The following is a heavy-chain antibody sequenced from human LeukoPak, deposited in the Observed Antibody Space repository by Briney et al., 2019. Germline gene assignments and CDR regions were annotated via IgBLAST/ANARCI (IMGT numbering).Heavy chain of an antibody. CDR1: GFTFSSYA. CDR2: ISGSGGST. J-gene: IGHJ4*02. Sequence: PGGSLRLSCAASGFTFSSYAMSWVRQAPGKGLEWVSAISGSGGSTYYADSVMGRFTISRDNSKNTLYLQMNSLRAEDTAVYFCTTWVGAHFDFWGQGTLVTVSP. D-gene: IGHD1-26*01. V-gene: IGHV3-23*01. CDR3: TTWVGAHFDF.